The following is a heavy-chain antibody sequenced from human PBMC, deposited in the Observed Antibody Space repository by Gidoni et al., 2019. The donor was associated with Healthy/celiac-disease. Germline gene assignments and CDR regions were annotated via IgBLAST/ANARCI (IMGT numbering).Heavy chain of an antibody. Sequence: QVQLVESGGGAVQPGQSLRLSCAVSGLPLRSYARHWVRQAPGKGLGWVGVISYDGSNKYYADSVKGRFTISRDNSKNTLYLQMNSLRAEDTAVYYCARGRNPYSGTPFDYWGQGTLVTVSS. CDR2: ISYDGSNK. CDR1: GLPLRSYA. J-gene: IGHJ4*02. CDR3: ARGRNPYSGTPFDY. V-gene: IGHV3-30-3*01. D-gene: IGHD1-1*01.